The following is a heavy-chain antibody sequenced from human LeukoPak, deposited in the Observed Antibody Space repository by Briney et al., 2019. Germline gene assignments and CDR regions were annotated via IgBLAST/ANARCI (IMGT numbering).Heavy chain of an antibody. CDR2: IYSGGST. Sequence: PGGSLRLSCAASGFTVSSNYMSWVRQAPGKGLEWVSIIYSGGSTFYADSVKGRFTISRDNSKNTLYPQMNSLGAEDTAVYYCARGGSYLSAFDIWGQGTMVTVSS. CDR1: GFTVSSNY. J-gene: IGHJ3*02. CDR3: ARGGSYLSAFDI. D-gene: IGHD1-26*01. V-gene: IGHV3-53*01.